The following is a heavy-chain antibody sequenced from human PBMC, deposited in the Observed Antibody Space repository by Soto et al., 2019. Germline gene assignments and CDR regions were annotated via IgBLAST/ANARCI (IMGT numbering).Heavy chain of an antibody. D-gene: IGHD2-8*01. CDR1: GYTFINYD. Sequence: QVQLVQSGAEVKKPGASVKVSCKASGYTFINYDINWVRQAPGQGLEWVGWMNPDSGNTGYAQNFQGRVTMTGNTSISSVYMELISLTSEDTAVYYCARRRGSNWWFDLWGQGTLVTVSS. CDR3: ARRRGSNWWFDL. CDR2: MNPDSGNT. V-gene: IGHV1-8*01. J-gene: IGHJ5*02.